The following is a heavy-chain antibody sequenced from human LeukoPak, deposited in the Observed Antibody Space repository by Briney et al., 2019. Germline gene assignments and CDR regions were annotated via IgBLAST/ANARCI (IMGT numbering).Heavy chain of an antibody. D-gene: IGHD2-21*01. J-gene: IGHJ5*02. CDR2: INLNSGDI. CDR3: ARADRLHGGPYLIGP. V-gene: IGHV1-2*02. Sequence: ASVKVSCKASGYSFTDYYMHWVRQAPGQGLEWMGWINLNSGDIKSAQKFQGRVTMTRDTSITTVYMEVSWLTSDDTAIYYCARADRLHGGPYLIGPWGQGTLVTVSS. CDR1: GYSFTDYY.